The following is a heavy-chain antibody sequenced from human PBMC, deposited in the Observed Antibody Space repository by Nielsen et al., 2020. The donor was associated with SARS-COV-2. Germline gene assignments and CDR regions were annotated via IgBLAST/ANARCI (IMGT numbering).Heavy chain of an antibody. Sequence: SGPTLVKPSQTLTLTCTVSGLSLSSNGAGVTWVRQPPGKALEWLALVYWDDSKYYNPSLKRRLTITKATSRNQVVLTMTNMDHEDSGTYFCTHSPHNTFMLFPFDSWGQGARVTVSS. CDR1: GLSLSSNGAG. CDR3: THSPHNTFMLFPFDS. V-gene: IGHV2-5*02. J-gene: IGHJ4*02. CDR2: VYWDDSK. D-gene: IGHD3-16*01.